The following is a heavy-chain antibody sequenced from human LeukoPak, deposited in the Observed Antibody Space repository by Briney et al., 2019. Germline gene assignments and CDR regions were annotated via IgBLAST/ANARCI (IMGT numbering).Heavy chain of an antibody. V-gene: IGHV1-69*13. J-gene: IGHJ2*01. Sequence: SVKVSCKASGGTFSSYAISWVRQAPGQGLKWMGGIIPIFGTAKYAQKFQGRVTITADESTSTAYMELSSLRSEDTAVYYCARDGPAVAGYWYFDLWGRGTLVTVSS. D-gene: IGHD6-19*01. CDR1: GGTFSSYA. CDR3: ARDGPAVAGYWYFDL. CDR2: IIPIFGTA.